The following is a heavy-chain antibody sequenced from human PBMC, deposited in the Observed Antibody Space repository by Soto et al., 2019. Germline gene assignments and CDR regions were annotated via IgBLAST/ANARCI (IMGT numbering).Heavy chain of an antibody. CDR3: ARDYNYDSSGYSNWFDP. Sequence: AASVKVSCKASGYTFTGYAMHWVRQAPGQRLEWMGWINAGNGNTKYSQKFQGRVTITRDTSASTAYMELSSLRSEDTAVYYCARDYNYDSSGYSNWFDPWGQGTLVTVSS. D-gene: IGHD3-22*01. V-gene: IGHV1-3*01. CDR1: GYTFTGYA. J-gene: IGHJ5*02. CDR2: INAGNGNT.